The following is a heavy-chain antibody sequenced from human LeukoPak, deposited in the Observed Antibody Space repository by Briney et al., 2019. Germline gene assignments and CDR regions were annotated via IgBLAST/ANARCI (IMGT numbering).Heavy chain of an antibody. CDR3: VRGYSGYPYYLDY. CDR2: ISYSGST. D-gene: IGHD5-12*01. CDR1: GGSISGYY. Sequence: SETLSLTCTVSGGSISGYYWTWIRQPPGKGLEWIGHISYSGSTSSHPSLKSRVTISLDMSKSQFSLKLTSVTAADTAVYYCVRGYSGYPYYLDYWGQGTLVTVSS. V-gene: IGHV4-59*08. J-gene: IGHJ4*02.